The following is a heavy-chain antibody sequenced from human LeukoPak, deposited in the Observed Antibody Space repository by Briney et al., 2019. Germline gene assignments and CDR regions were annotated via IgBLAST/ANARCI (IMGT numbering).Heavy chain of an antibody. CDR3: ARKGPAASDY. CDR2: ISGSGPNT. D-gene: IGHD2-2*01. J-gene: IGHJ4*02. CDR1: GFSFSSYA. V-gene: IGHV3-23*01. Sequence: GGSLRLSCAASGFSFSSYAMSWVRQAPGKGLEWVSDISGSGPNTYYADSVKGRFTISRDNAKNSLYLQMNSLRAEDTAVYYCARKGPAASDYWGQGTLVTVSS.